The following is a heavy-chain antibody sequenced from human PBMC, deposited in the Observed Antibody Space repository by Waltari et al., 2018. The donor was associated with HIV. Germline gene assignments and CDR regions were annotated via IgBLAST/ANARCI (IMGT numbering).Heavy chain of an antibody. D-gene: IGHD2-15*01. CDR3: ARGIFGGNPGY. Sequence: QLQLRESGPGLVKPSETVALNCSVSGGSITSYLWSWYRQPPAKGLEWIGYIHSTGSTNYSPSLKSRVTISVDTSKTFFSLQLTSVTAADTAIYYCARGIFGGNPGYWGRGTLITVSS. J-gene: IGHJ4*02. CDR2: IHSTGST. V-gene: IGHV4-59*01. CDR1: GGSITSYL.